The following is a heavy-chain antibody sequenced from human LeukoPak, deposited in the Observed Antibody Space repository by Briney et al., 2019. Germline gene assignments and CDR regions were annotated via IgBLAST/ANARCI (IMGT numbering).Heavy chain of an antibody. CDR1: GYTISTYG. CDR2: ISGNSGKT. CDR3: ARNAGSYFEFAP. Sequence: ASVKVSCKTSGYTISTYGLSWVCQAPGQGLEWMGWISGNSGKTHYAQKFQDRVTLTTDTSSTTAFMELRSLRSDDTAMYYCARNAGSYFEFAPWGQGTLVTVSS. V-gene: IGHV1-18*01. J-gene: IGHJ5*02. D-gene: IGHD1-26*01.